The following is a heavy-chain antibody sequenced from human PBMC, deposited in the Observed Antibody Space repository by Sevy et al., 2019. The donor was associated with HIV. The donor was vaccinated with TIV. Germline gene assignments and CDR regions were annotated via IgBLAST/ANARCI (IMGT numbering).Heavy chain of an antibody. CDR1: GFIVSSNY. J-gene: IGHJ4*02. D-gene: IGHD6-19*01. CDR2: IYSAGPT. V-gene: IGHV3-53*01. Sequence: GGSLRLSCAASGFIVSSNYMSWVRQAPGKGLEWVSVIYSAGPTYYADSVKGRFTISRDNSKNTLYLQMNSLRADDTAVYYCARVGVISSGWFYFDYWGQGALVTVSS. CDR3: ARVGVISSGWFYFDY.